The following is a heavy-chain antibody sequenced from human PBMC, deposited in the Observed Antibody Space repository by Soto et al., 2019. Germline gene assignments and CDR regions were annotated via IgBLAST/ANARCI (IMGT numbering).Heavy chain of an antibody. J-gene: IGHJ4*02. CDR1: GYSFATSW. D-gene: IGHD6-13*01. V-gene: IGHV5-51*01. Sequence: GESLKISCQGSGYSFATSWIAGVRQMPGKGLEWMGIIYPADSDTRYSPSFQGQVTISADKSITTAYLQWSSLKASDTAMYYCARLYSSSPGFWGQGTLVTVSS. CDR2: IYPADSDT. CDR3: ARLYSSSPGF.